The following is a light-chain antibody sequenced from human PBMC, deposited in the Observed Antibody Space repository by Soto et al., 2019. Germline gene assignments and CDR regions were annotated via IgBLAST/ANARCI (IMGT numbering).Light chain of an antibody. CDR2: EVN. V-gene: IGLV2-23*02. CDR3: CSSAGYRV. J-gene: IGLJ3*02. Sequence: QSALTQPASVSGSPGHSITISCTGTSGDVGIYNLVSWYQQHPGKAHKVMIYEVNRRPSGVSNRFSGSKSGNTASLTISGREAEDEADYYCCSSAGYRVFGVGTKLTVL. CDR1: SGDVGIYNL.